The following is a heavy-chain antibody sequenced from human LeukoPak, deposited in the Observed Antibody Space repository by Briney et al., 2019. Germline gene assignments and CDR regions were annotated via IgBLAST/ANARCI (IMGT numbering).Heavy chain of an antibody. D-gene: IGHD6-13*01. CDR3: AKPHRQLVRDYYFDY. Sequence: GGSLRLSCAASGFTFRSYSMNWVRQAPGKGLEWVSAIDPSSTYIYYADSVKGRFTISRDNSKNTLYLQMNSLRAEDTAVYYCAKPHRQLVRDYYFDYWGQGTLVTVSS. CDR1: GFTFRSYS. J-gene: IGHJ4*02. V-gene: IGHV3-21*01. CDR2: IDPSSTYI.